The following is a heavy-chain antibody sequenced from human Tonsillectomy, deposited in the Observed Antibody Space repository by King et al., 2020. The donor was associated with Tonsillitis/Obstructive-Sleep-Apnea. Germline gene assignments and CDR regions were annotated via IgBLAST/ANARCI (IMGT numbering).Heavy chain of an antibody. D-gene: IGHD3-22*01. V-gene: IGHV1-69*10. Sequence: VQLVESGADVKKPGSSVKVSCKASGGTFSTYAISWVRQAPGQGLEWMGGLIPILGIANYAQKFQGRVTITADKSTSTAYMEVSSLRSEDTAVYYCARDLDDSSGYYRIWGQGTLVTVSS. J-gene: IGHJ4*02. CDR1: GGTFSTYA. CDR3: ARDLDDSSGYYRI. CDR2: LIPILGIA.